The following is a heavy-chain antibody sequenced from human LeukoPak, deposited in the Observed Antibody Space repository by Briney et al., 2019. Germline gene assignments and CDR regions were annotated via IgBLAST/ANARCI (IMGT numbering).Heavy chain of an antibody. CDR2: IYHSGST. CDR1: GGSISSGGYS. J-gene: IGHJ3*02. Sequence: SQTLSLTCAVSGGSISSGGYSWSWIRQPPGKGLEWIGYIYHSGSTYYNPSLKGRVTISVVRSKNQFSLKLSSVTAADTAVYYCARSSVLRYFDWLLYGDAFDIWGQGTMVTVSS. D-gene: IGHD3-9*01. V-gene: IGHV4-30-2*01. CDR3: ARSSVLRYFDWLLYGDAFDI.